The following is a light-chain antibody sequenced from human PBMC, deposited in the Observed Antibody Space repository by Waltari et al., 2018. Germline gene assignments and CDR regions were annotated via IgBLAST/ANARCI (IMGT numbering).Light chain of an antibody. CDR3: QNHERLPAV. CDR1: QSISRF. V-gene: IGKV3-20*01. Sequence: EIVLTQSPGTLSLSPGERATLSCRASQSISRFLAWYQQKPGQAPRLPIYAASSRATGIPDRFSGSGSGTDFSLTITRLEPEDFAVYFCQNHERLPAVFGQGTKVEIK. J-gene: IGKJ1*01. CDR2: AAS.